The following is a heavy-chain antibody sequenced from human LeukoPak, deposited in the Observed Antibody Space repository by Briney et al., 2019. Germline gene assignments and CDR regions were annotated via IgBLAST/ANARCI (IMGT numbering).Heavy chain of an antibody. Sequence: PGGSLRLSCAASGFTFSSYWMSWVRQAPGKGLEWVANIKQDGSEKYYVDSVKGRFTISRDNAKNSLYLQMNSLRAEDTAVYYCARDRDLGDFWSGYYNYYYYYMDVWGKGTTVTVSS. CDR2: IKQDGSEK. V-gene: IGHV3-7*01. D-gene: IGHD3-3*01. CDR1: GFTFSSYW. CDR3: ARDRDLGDFWSGYYNYYYYYMDV. J-gene: IGHJ6*03.